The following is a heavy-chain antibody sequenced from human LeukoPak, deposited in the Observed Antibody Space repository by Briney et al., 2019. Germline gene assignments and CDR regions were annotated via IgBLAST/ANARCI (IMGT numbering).Heavy chain of an antibody. J-gene: IGHJ4*02. D-gene: IGHD6-13*01. CDR1: GFTFSSSA. Sequence: GGSLRLSCAASGFTFSSSAMSWVRQAPGKGLEWVSVIYSGGTTYYADSVKGRFTISRDNSKNTLYLRMNSLRAEDTAVYYCATFPLYSTFGKWGQGTLVTVSS. V-gene: IGHV3-53*01. CDR2: IYSGGTT. CDR3: ATFPLYSTFGK.